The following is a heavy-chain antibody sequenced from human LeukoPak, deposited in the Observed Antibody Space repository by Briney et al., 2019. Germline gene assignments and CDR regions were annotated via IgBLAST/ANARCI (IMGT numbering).Heavy chain of an antibody. CDR1: GFTFSSYA. CDR2: ISGSGGST. J-gene: IGHJ4*02. V-gene: IGHV3-23*01. Sequence: GGSLRLSCAASGFTFSSYAMSWVRQAPGKGLEWVSAISGSGGSTYYADSVKGRFTISRDNSKNTLYLQMNSLRAEDTALFFKQKTAYEILTGYYSLDYWGQGTLVTVSS. D-gene: IGHD3-9*01. CDR3: QKTAYEILTGYYSLDY.